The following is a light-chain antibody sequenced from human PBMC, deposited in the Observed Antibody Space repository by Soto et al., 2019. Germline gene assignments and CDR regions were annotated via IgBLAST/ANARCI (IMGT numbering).Light chain of an antibody. CDR3: QQYGTSPFT. CDR2: DAS. CDR1: QSVSSSY. Sequence: EIVLTQSPGTLSLSPGERATLSCRASQSVSSSYLAWYQQKPGQAPRLLIYDASSRATGIPDRFSGSGSGTDFTLTIRRLEPEDFAVYFCQQYGTSPFTFGPGTKVDVK. J-gene: IGKJ3*01. V-gene: IGKV3-20*01.